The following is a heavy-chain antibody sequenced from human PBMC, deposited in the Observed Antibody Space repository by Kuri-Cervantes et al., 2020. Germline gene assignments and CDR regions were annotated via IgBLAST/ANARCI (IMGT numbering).Heavy chain of an antibody. CDR3: ARDDISGSSLGSYYFDY. Sequence: GGSLRLSCAASGFTFSNAWMSWVRQAPGRGLEWVSIIYSGDTYYTDSVKGRFTISRDNSKNALYLQMNSLRAEDTAVYYCARDDISGSSLGSYYFDYWGQGTLVTVSS. CDR2: IYSGDT. CDR1: GFTFSNAW. V-gene: IGHV3-66*01. D-gene: IGHD1-26*01. J-gene: IGHJ4*02.